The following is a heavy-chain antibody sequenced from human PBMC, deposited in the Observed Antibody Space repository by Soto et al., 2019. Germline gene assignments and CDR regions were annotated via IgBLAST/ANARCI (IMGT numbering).Heavy chain of an antibody. CDR3: AGHRAYSSGWATAGYYGMDV. J-gene: IGHJ6*02. CDR2: IYYSGST. CDR1: GGSISSSSYY. Sequence: PSETLSLTCTVSGGSISSSSYYWGWIRQPPGKGLEWIGSIYYSGSTYYNPSLKSRVTISVDTSKNQFSLKLSSVTAADTAVYYCAGHRAYSSGWATAGYYGMDVWGQGTTVTVSS. D-gene: IGHD6-19*01. V-gene: IGHV4-39*01.